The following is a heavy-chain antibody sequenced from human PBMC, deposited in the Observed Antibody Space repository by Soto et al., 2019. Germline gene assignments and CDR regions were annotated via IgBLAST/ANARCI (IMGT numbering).Heavy chain of an antibody. D-gene: IGHD6-6*01. CDR2: INAGNGNT. CDR3: ARGSSSYAFDI. CDR1: GYTFTSYA. V-gene: IGHV1-3*01. J-gene: IGHJ3*02. Sequence: QVQLVQSGAEVKKPGASVKVSCKASGYTFTSYAMHWVRQAPGQRLEWMGWINAGNGNTKYSQKFQGRVTITRDTSASTAYMELSSPRSEDTAVYYCARGSSSYAFDIWGQGTMVTVSS.